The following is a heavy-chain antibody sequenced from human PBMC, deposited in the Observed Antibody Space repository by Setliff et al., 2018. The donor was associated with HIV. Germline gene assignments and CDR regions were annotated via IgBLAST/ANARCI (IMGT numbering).Heavy chain of an antibody. CDR3: ARDQVTVDSVARWRKEYFMDV. V-gene: IGHV3-11*06. CDR1: GFTFSDYY. Sequence: PGGSLRLSCAASGFTFSDYYMTWIRQAPGKGLEWISYVSASSSYTNYADSVKGRFTISRDNANNSLYLQMNSLRAEDQTVYYCARDQVTVDSVARWRKEYFMDVWGKGTTVTVSS. CDR2: VSASSSYT. J-gene: IGHJ6*03. D-gene: IGHD5-12*01.